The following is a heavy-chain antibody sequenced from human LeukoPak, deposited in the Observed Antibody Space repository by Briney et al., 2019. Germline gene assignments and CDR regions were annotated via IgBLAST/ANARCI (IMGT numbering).Heavy chain of an antibody. Sequence: GESLRLSCAASGFTFSSYAMSWVRQAPGKGLEWVSAISGSGGGTYYADSVKGRFTISRDNSKNTLYLQMNSLRAEDTAVYYCAKGLYDFWSGYQYYFDYWGQGTLVTVSS. J-gene: IGHJ4*02. CDR3: AKGLYDFWSGYQYYFDY. CDR1: GFTFSSYA. D-gene: IGHD3-3*01. CDR2: ISGSGGGT. V-gene: IGHV3-23*01.